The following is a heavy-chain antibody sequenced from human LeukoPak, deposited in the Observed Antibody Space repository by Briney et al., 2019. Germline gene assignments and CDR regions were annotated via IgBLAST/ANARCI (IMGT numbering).Heavy chain of an antibody. D-gene: IGHD6-19*01. Sequence: GGSLRLSCAASGFTLSSYTMNWVRQAPGKGLEWISYINENSGLIYYADSVKGRFTISRDNAKNSLYLQMNSLRAEDTVVYYCARGMSSGSRYGFDPWGQGNLVTVSS. CDR1: GFTLSSYT. V-gene: IGHV3-48*01. J-gene: IGHJ5*02. CDR2: INENSGLI. CDR3: ARGMSSGSRYGFDP.